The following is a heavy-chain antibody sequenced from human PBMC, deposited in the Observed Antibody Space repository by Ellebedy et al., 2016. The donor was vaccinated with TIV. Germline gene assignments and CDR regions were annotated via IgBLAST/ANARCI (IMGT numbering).Heavy chain of an antibody. D-gene: IGHD2-2*01. CDR1: GYTFTGYY. J-gene: IGHJ6*02. CDR2: INPNSGGT. Sequence: AASVKVSCKASGYTFTGYYMHWVRQAPGQGLEWLGWINPNSGGTNYAQKVQGRVTMTRDTSISTAYMELSRLRSDDTAVYYCARERYQLPRLSGMDVWGQGTTVTVSS. CDR3: ARERYQLPRLSGMDV. V-gene: IGHV1-2*02.